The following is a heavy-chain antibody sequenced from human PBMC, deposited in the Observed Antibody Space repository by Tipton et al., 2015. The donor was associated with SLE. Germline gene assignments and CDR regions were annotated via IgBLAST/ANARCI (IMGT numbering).Heavy chain of an antibody. V-gene: IGHV3-33*01. D-gene: IGHD6-13*01. J-gene: IGHJ6*03. Sequence: QLVQSGGGVVQPGRSLRLSCAAPGFTFSTYGIHWVRQAPGKGLEWVAVIWYDGSSKLYADSVKGRFSVSRDNSKNTLYLQMNSLRAEDTAVYYCARHSSNADYMDVWGKGTTVTVSS. CDR3: ARHSSNADYMDV. CDR2: IWYDGSSK. CDR1: GFTFSTYG.